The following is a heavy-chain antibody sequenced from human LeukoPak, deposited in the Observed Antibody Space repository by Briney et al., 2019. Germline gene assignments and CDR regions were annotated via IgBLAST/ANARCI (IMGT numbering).Heavy chain of an antibody. Sequence: GGSLRLSCAASQFTFRSFDMNWVRQAPGKGLEWVAHISTGSSTKYYADSVKGRSTISRDDAKNSVYLQMNSLRADDTAVYYCARAFDYWGQGTLVTVAS. CDR1: QFTFRSFD. CDR2: ISTGSSTK. CDR3: ARAFDY. J-gene: IGHJ4*02. V-gene: IGHV3-48*01.